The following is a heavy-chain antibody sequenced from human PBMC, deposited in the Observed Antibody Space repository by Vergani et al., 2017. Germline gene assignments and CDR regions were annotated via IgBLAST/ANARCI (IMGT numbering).Heavy chain of an antibody. D-gene: IGHD4-11*01. CDR2: MNPNSGNT. V-gene: IGHV1-18*01. CDR1: GYTFTSYG. J-gene: IGHJ6*03. Sequence: QVQLVQSGAEVKKPGASVKVSCKASGYTFTSYGISWVRQATGQGLEWMGWMNPNSGNTGYAQKFQGRVTMTTDTSTSTAYMELRSLRSDDTAVYYCARGLRGLHLHMDVWGKGTTVTVSS. CDR3: ARGLRGLHLHMDV.